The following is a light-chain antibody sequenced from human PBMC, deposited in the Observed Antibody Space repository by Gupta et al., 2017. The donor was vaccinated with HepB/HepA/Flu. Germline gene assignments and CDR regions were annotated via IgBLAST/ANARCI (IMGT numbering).Light chain of an antibody. CDR3: ASWDDSLSGAVV. CDR2: RDS. CDR1: SSNIGRTY. V-gene: IGLV1-47*01. Sequence: QSVLTQPPSASATPGQRVTISCSGGSSNIGRTYVDWYQRLPGTAPNLLIFRDSQRPSGVPDRFSGSKSGTSASLTISGLRAEEEAAYYCASWDDSLSGAVVFGGGTKLTVL. J-gene: IGLJ2*01.